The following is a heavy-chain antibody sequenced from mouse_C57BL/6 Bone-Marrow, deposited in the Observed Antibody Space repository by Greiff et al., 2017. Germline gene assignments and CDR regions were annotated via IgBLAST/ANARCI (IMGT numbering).Heavy chain of an antibody. CDR2: FTMYSDAT. D-gene: IGHD2-5*01. Sequence: KQSGAELVRPGSSVKLSCTASYFAFMASAMHWVKQRPGHGLEWIGSFTMYSDATEYSENFKGKATLTANTSSSTAYMELSRLTSEDSPSYYSNYVWAMDYWGQGTSVTVSS. J-gene: IGHJ4*01. CDR3: NYVWAMDY. V-gene: IGHV1-49*01. CDR1: YFAFMASA.